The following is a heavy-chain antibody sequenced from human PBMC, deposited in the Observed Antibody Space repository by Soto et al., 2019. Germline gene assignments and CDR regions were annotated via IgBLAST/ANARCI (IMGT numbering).Heavy chain of an antibody. Sequence: QVQLVQSGAEVKKPGSSVKVSCKASGGTLSNYAFTWVRQAPGQGLEWMGGIIPIFNTANYAQRFQGRVTTTADESTSKAYMELSGLSSEDTAVYYCARVRPTDDVGNYHNGMDVWGQGTPVTVSS. CDR2: IIPIFNTA. CDR1: GGTLSNYA. CDR3: ARVRPTDDVGNYHNGMDV. D-gene: IGHD1-1*01. V-gene: IGHV1-69*01. J-gene: IGHJ6*02.